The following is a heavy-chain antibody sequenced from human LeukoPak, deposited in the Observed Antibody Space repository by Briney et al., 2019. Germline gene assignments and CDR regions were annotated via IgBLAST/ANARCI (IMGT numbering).Heavy chain of an antibody. CDR3: TRHTSPTFDY. V-gene: IGHV1-8*01. CDR1: GYTFTSHD. Sequence: ASVKVSCKASGYTFTSHDINWVRQATGQGPEWMGWINPSTGEKGYAQKFQGRVTITRSTSINTAYMELSSLRSEDTAVYYCTRHTSPTFDYWGQGTLVTVSS. D-gene: IGHD2-2*01. CDR2: INPSTGEK. J-gene: IGHJ4*02.